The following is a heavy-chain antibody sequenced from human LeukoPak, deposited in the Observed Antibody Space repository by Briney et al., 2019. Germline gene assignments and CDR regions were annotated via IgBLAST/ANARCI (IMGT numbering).Heavy chain of an antibody. CDR3: ARSPSYDYGDSEDFDY. V-gene: IGHV3-21*04. CDR1: GFTFSSYS. J-gene: IGHJ4*02. D-gene: IGHD4-17*01. CDR2: ISSSSSYI. Sequence: GGSLRLSCAASGFTFSSYSMNWVRQAPGKGLEWVSSISSSSSYIYYADSVKGRFTISRDNAKNSLYLQMNSLRAEDTAVYYCARSPSYDYGDSEDFDYWGQGTLVTVSS.